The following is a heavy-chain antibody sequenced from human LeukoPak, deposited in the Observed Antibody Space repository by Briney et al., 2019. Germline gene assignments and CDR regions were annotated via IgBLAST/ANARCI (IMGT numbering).Heavy chain of an antibody. V-gene: IGHV4-31*03. J-gene: IGHJ6*02. CDR3: ARGKYSYGARRYYYGMDV. D-gene: IGHD5-18*01. CDR2: IYYSGST. Sequence: SETLSLTCTVSGGSISSGGYYWSWIRQHPGTGLEWIGYIYYSGSTYYNPSLKSRVTISVDTSKNQFSLKLSSVTAADTAVYYCARGKYSYGARRYYYGMDVWGQGTTVTVSS. CDR1: GGSISSGGYY.